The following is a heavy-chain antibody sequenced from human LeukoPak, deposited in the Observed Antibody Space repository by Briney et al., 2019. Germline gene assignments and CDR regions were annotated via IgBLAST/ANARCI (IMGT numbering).Heavy chain of an antibody. CDR3: ARQRILEWLHDAFDI. Sequence: SETLSLTCTVSGGSISSSSYYWGWIRQPPGKGREWIGSIYYSGSTYYNPSLKSRVTISVDTSKNQFSLKLSSVTAADTAVYYCARQRILEWLHDAFDIWGQGTMVTVSS. D-gene: IGHD3-3*01. V-gene: IGHV4-39*01. J-gene: IGHJ3*02. CDR2: IYYSGST. CDR1: GGSISSSSYY.